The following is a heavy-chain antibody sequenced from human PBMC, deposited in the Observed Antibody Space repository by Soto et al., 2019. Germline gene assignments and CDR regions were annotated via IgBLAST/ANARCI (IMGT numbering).Heavy chain of an antibody. D-gene: IGHD2-2*02. Sequence: SETLSLMCTVSGGSISSGGYYWSWIRQHPGKGLEWIGYIYYSGSTYYNPSLKSRVTISVDTSKNQFSLKLSSVTAADTAVYYCARAQDTVHSRSLRFDPWGQRPFLTAS. CDR1: GGSISSGGYY. V-gene: IGHV4-31*03. CDR3: ARAQDTVHSRSLRFDP. J-gene: IGHJ5*02. CDR2: IYYSGST.